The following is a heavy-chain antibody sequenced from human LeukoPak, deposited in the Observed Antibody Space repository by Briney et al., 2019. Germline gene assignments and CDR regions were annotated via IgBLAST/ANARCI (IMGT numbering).Heavy chain of an antibody. J-gene: IGHJ4*02. CDR1: GFTFSSYA. D-gene: IGHD6-13*01. CDR3: AMDPPPYSSSGDSQASKAY. Sequence: PGGSQRLSCAASGFTFSSYAMSWVRQAPGKGLEWVANIKQDGSEKYYVDSVKGRFTISRDNAKNSLYLQMNSLRAEDAAVYYCAMDPPPYSSSGDSQASKAYWGQGALVTVSS. V-gene: IGHV3-7*04. CDR2: IKQDGSEK.